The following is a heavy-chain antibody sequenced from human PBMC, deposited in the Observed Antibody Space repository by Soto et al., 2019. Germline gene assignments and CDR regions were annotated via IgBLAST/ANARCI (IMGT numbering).Heavy chain of an antibody. J-gene: IGHJ2*01. D-gene: IGHD4-4*01. CDR1: GFTFSSYG. V-gene: IGHV3-30*18. Sequence: QVQLVESGGGVVQPGRSLRLSCAASGFTFSSYGMHWVRQAPGKGLEWVAVISYDGSNKYYADSVKGRFTISRDNSKNTLYLQMNSLSAEDTAVYYCAKGSGLQYWYFDLWGRGTLVTVSS. CDR2: ISYDGSNK. CDR3: AKGSGLQYWYFDL.